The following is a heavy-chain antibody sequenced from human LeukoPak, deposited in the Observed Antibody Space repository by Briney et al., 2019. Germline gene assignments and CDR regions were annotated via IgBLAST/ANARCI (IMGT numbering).Heavy chain of an antibody. CDR3: ARAGGNYYDSSGYYGADAFDI. V-gene: IGHV4-31*03. J-gene: IGHJ3*02. CDR1: GGSISSGGYY. CDR2: IYYIGST. D-gene: IGHD3-22*01. Sequence: PSETLSLTCTVSGGSISSGGYYWSWIRQHPGKGLEWIGYIYYIGSTYYNPSLKSRVTISVDTSKNQFSLKLSSVTAADTAVYYCARAGGNYYDSSGYYGADAFDIWGQGTMVTVSS.